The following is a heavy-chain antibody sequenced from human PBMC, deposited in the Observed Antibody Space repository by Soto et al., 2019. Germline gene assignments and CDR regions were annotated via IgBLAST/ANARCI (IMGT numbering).Heavy chain of an antibody. CDR3: ARRAYPGFDY. CDR1: SGSINSSNW. V-gene: IGHV4-4*02. J-gene: IGHJ4*02. Sequence: SETLSLTCAVSSGSINSSNWWSWVRQPPGKGLEWIGEIYYSGSTDYNPSLKSRVSISVDKSKNQFTLILNSVTAADTAVYYCARRAYPGFDYWVQGTLVTVSS. CDR2: IYYSGST.